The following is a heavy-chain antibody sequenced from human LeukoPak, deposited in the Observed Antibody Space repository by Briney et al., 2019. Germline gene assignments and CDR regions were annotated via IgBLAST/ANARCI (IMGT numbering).Heavy chain of an antibody. Sequence: GASVKVSCKASGGTFSSYAISWVRQAPGQGLEWMGGIIPIFGTANYAQKFQGRVTITADESTSTAYMELSSLRSEDTAVYYCAREDPDYDSEFDYWGQGTLVTVSS. D-gene: IGHD5-12*01. CDR2: IIPIFGTA. CDR1: GGTFSSYA. V-gene: IGHV1-69*13. CDR3: AREDPDYDSEFDY. J-gene: IGHJ4*02.